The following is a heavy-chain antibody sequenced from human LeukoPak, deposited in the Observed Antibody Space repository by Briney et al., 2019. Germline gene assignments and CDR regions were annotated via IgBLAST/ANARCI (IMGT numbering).Heavy chain of an antibody. J-gene: IGHJ4*02. CDR3: ARQSMVRGVPDY. Sequence: GESLKISCQVSGYIFTNYWIGWVRQMPGKGLEWMGIIYPGDSDTRYSPSFQGQVTISADKSISTAYLQWRSLRASDTAMYYCARQSMVRGVPDYWGQGTLVTVSS. CDR1: GYIFTNYW. CDR2: IYPGDSDT. D-gene: IGHD3-10*01. V-gene: IGHV5-51*01.